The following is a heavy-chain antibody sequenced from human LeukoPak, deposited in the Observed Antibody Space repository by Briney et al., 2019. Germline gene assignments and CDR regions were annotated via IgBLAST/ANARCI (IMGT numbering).Heavy chain of an antibody. D-gene: IGHD3-22*01. CDR3: ARTIYYYDSSGSAFDY. CDR1: GYTFTGYY. V-gene: IGHV1-2*04. J-gene: IGHJ4*02. CDR2: INPNSGGT. Sequence: ASVKVSCKASGYTFTGYYMHWVRQAPGQGLEWMGWINPNSGGTNYAQKFQGWVTMTRDTSISTAHMELSRLRSDDTAVYYCARTIYYYDSSGSAFDYWGQGTLVTVSS.